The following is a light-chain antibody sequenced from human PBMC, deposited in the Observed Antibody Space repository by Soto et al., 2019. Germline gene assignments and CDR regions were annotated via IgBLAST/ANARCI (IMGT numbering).Light chain of an antibody. Sequence: EIVLTRSPGTLSMIPGERATLSCRASKSVSTKYLAWYQQKHGPPPRALLYGTSFRASAVPDRVSGGGSGTDFTLTITRLEPEDFAVYYCQQYGSSLFTFGPGTKVDIK. CDR2: GTS. J-gene: IGKJ3*01. V-gene: IGKV3-20*01. CDR1: KSVSTKY. CDR3: QQYGSSLFT.